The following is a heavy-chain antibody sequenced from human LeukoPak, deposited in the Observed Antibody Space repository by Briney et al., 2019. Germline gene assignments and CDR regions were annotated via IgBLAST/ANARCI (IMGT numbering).Heavy chain of an antibody. Sequence: SETLTLTCTVSGASITSKSYYWGGIRQPPGEGLEWIGSIYHSGNTYYNPSLKSRVTISVDTSKNQFALNLTSLTAADTGVYYCARPGAVAGIPGVCDYWGQGTLVTVSS. CDR2: IYHSGNT. V-gene: IGHV4-39*01. CDR3: ARPGAVAGIPGVCDY. CDR1: GASITSKSYY. J-gene: IGHJ4*02. D-gene: IGHD6-19*01.